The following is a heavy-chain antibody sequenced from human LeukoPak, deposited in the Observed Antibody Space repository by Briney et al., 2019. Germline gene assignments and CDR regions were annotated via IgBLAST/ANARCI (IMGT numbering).Heavy chain of an antibody. CDR1: GYSFTSYW. D-gene: IGHD2-2*02. Sequence: GESLKISCKGSGYSFTSYWIGWVRQKPGKGLEWMEIIYPGDSDTRYSPSFQGQVTISADKSISTAYLQWSSPKASDTAMYYCARRLGYCSSTSCYKYYFDYWGQGTLVTVSS. J-gene: IGHJ4*02. CDR2: IYPGDSDT. CDR3: ARRLGYCSSTSCYKYYFDY. V-gene: IGHV5-51*01.